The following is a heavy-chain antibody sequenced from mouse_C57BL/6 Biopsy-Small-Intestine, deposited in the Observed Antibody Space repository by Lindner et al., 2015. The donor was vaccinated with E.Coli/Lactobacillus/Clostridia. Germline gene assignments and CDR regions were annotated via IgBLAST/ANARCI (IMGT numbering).Heavy chain of an antibody. CDR2: IYPRDGST. CDR3: TRYYYGSSYGYFDV. D-gene: IGHD1-1*01. J-gene: IGHJ1*03. Sequence: VQLQESGAELARPGAPVKLSCKASGYTFTSYGISWVKQRTGQGLEWIGWIYPRDGSTKYNEKFKGKATLTVDTSSSTAYMELRSLTSEDSAVYYCTRYYYGSSYGYFDVWGTGTTVTVSS. CDR1: GYTFTSYG. V-gene: IGHV1-81*01.